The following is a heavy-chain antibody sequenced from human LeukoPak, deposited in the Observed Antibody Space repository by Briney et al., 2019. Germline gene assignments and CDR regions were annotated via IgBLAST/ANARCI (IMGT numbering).Heavy chain of an antibody. CDR3: TREGVYSPDPSSYHRLPFDI. CDR1: GDNFSGYV. J-gene: IGHJ3*02. CDR2: IIPILDVA. D-gene: IGHD3-16*02. Sequence: SMKVSCKASGDNFSGYVFTWVRQAPGQGLEWMGRIIPILDVANFAQKFKGRVSITADKSTNTAHLELSNLRSEDTAVYYCTREGVYSPDPSSYHRLPFDIWGKGTVVIVSS. V-gene: IGHV1-69*04.